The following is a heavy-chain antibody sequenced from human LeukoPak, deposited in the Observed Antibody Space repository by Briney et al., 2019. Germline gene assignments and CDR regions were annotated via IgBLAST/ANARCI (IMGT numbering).Heavy chain of an antibody. V-gene: IGHV1-69*13. CDR2: IIPIFGTA. Sequence: SVNVSRKASGRTFSSYAISWVRQAPGQGLEWMGGIIPIFGTANYTQKFQGRVTITADESTSTAYMELSSLRSEDTAVYSCAYGGSSGYFLWGQGTLVTVSS. CDR1: GRTFSSYA. J-gene: IGHJ4*02. CDR3: AYGGSSGYFL. D-gene: IGHD3-22*01.